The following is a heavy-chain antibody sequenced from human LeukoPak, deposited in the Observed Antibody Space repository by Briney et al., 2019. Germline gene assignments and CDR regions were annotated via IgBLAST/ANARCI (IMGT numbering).Heavy chain of an antibody. V-gene: IGHV3-48*03. Sequence: GGSLRLSCAASGFTFSSYEMKWVRQAPGKGLEWASYISSSGSTIHYADSVKGRFTNSRDNAKNSLYLQMNSLRAEDTAVYYCARVDRGLHIVVDYWGQGTLVTVSS. CDR3: ARVDRGLHIVVDY. J-gene: IGHJ4*02. D-gene: IGHD2-21*01. CDR1: GFTFSSYE. CDR2: ISSSGSTI.